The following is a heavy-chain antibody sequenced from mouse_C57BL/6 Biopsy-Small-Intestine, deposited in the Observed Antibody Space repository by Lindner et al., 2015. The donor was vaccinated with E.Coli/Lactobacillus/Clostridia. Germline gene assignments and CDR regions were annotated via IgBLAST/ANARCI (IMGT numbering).Heavy chain of an antibody. D-gene: IGHD3-2*02. CDR3: ARKDNSGPFAY. J-gene: IGHJ3*01. CDR1: GYAFSSYY. V-gene: IGHV1-80*01. CDR2: TYPGDGDT. Sequence: VQLQESGAELVKPGASVKISCKASGYAFSSYYMNWVKQRPGRGLEWIGQTYPGDGDTNYNGKFKGKATLTADKSSKTAYVQLSSLTSEDSAVYFCARKDNSGPFAYWGQGTLVTVSA.